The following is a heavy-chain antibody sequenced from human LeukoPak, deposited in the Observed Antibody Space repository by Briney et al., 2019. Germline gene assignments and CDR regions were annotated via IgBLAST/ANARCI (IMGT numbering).Heavy chain of an antibody. J-gene: IGHJ4*02. Sequence: SETLSLTCAVYGGSFSGYYWSWIRQPPGKGLEWIGEINHSGSTNYNPSLKSRVTISVDTSKNQFSLKLSSVTAADTAVYYCAREAGGGWDYFDYWGQGTLVTVSS. V-gene: IGHV4-34*01. D-gene: IGHD3-10*01. CDR2: INHSGST. CDR1: GGSFSGYY. CDR3: AREAGGGWDYFDY.